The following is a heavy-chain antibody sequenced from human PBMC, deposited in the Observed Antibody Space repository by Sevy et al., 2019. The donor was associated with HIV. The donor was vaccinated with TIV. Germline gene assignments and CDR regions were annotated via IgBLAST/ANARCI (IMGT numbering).Heavy chain of an antibody. J-gene: IGHJ4*02. V-gene: IGHV4-59*01. CDR1: GGSISSYY. CDR2: IYYSGST. Sequence: SETLSLTCTVSGGSISSYYWSWIRQPPGKGLEWIGYIYYSGSTNYSPSLKSRVTISVDTSKNQFSLKLSSVTAADTAVYYCASGLYSGYDYYFDYWGQGTLVTVSS. D-gene: IGHD5-12*01. CDR3: ASGLYSGYDYYFDY.